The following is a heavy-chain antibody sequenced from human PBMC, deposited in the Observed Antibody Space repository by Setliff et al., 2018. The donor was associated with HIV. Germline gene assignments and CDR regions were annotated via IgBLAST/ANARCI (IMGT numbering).Heavy chain of an antibody. V-gene: IGHV4-34*01. J-gene: IGHJ6*03. CDR3: ARLLRARIYYYYYYMDV. Sequence: PSETLSLTCAVYGGSFSGYYWSWNRQPPGKGLEWIGEINHSGSTNYNPSLKSRVTISVDTSKNQFSLKLSSVTAADTAVYYCARLLRARIYYYYYYMDVWGKGTTVTVSS. CDR1: GGSFSGYY. CDR2: INHSGST.